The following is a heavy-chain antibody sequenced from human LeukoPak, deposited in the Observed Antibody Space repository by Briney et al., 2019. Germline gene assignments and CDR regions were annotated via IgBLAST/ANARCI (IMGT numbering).Heavy chain of an antibody. Sequence: SETLSLTCAVYGGSFSGYYWSWIRQPPGKGLEWIGEINHSGSTNYNPSLKSRVTISVDTSKNQFSLKLSSVTAADTAVYYCARGRGWNYVVHWFDPWGQGTLVTVSS. V-gene: IGHV4-34*01. CDR3: ARGRGWNYVVHWFDP. D-gene: IGHD1-7*01. J-gene: IGHJ5*02. CDR1: GGSFSGYY. CDR2: INHSGST.